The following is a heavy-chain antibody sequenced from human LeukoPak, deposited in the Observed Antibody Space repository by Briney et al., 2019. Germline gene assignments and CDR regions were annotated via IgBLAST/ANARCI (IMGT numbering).Heavy chain of an antibody. Sequence: ASVKVSCKASGYTFTSYYMHWVRQAPGQGLEWMGIINPSGGSTSYAQKFQGRVTITRDTSTSTVYMELSSLRSEDTAVYYCARGASYYYDSSGYGESWGQGTMVTVSS. V-gene: IGHV1-46*01. D-gene: IGHD3-22*01. CDR3: ARGASYYYDSSGYGES. CDR2: INPSGGST. CDR1: GYTFTSYY. J-gene: IGHJ3*01.